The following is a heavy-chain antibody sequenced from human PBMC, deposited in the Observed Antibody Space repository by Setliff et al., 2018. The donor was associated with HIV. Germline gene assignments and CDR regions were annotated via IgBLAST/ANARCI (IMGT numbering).Heavy chain of an antibody. J-gene: IGHJ5*02. D-gene: IGHD3-10*01. CDR2: IGHNGNT. CDR1: GDSFGEFY. CDR3: ARGEAFAEIFLKNWFDP. Sequence: SETLSLTCAVYGDSFGEFYWNWIRQPPGKGLEWIGKIGHNGNTYYSPSLKSRVTLSVGTSKNQISLNVRSVTAADTAVYYCARGEAFAEIFLKNWFDPWGQGTLVTVSS. V-gene: IGHV4-34*01.